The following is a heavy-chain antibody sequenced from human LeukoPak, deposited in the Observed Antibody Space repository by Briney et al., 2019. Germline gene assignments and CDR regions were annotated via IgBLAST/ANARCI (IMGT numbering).Heavy chain of an antibody. CDR1: RFTFSDYY. Sequence: GGSLRLSCAASRFTFSDYYMSWIRQAPGKGLEWVSYISSSGSTIYYADSVKGRFTISRDNAKNSLYLQMNSLRAEDTAVYYCARDRLRIFGVVTYMFDYWGQGTLVTVSS. V-gene: IGHV3-11*01. D-gene: IGHD3-3*01. CDR2: ISSSGSTI. J-gene: IGHJ4*02. CDR3: ARDRLRIFGVVTYMFDY.